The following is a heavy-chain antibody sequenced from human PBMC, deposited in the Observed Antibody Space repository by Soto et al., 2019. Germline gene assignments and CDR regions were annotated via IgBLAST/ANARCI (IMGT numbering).Heavy chain of an antibody. CDR1: GYIFTTYA. V-gene: IGHV1-3*01. CDR3: ARSEVIPEGCDY. D-gene: IGHD3-16*02. Sequence: QVQLVQSGAEVKKPGASVKVSCKASGYIFTTYALLWVRQAPGQRLEWMGWINAGKGNTKYSQKFQDRVTITRDTSASVAYMELSSLASEDTAVYYCARSEVIPEGCDYWGQGTLVTVSS. J-gene: IGHJ4*02. CDR2: INAGKGNT.